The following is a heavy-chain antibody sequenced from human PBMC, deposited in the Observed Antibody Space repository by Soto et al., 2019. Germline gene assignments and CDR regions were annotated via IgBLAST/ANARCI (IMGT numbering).Heavy chain of an antibody. CDR1: GFTFSSYA. V-gene: IGHV3-23*01. CDR3: AKGPAGELSLYYYYYYMDV. J-gene: IGHJ6*03. D-gene: IGHD3-16*02. Sequence: LSLTCAASGFTFSSYAMSWVRQAPGKGLEWVSAISGSGGSTYYADSVKGRFTISRDNSKNTLYLQMNSLRAEDTAVYYCAKGPAGELSLYYYYYYMDVWGKGTTVTVSS. CDR2: ISGSGGST.